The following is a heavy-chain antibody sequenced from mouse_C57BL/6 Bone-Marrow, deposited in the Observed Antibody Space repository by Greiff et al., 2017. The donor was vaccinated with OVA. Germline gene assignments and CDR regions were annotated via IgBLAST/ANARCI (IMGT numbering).Heavy chain of an antibody. D-gene: IGHD1-1*01. J-gene: IGHJ4*01. CDR2: ISSGGSYT. CDR3: ARRDSDGYAMDY. V-gene: IGHV5-6*01. CDR1: GFTFSSYG. Sequence: EVQLQESGGDLVKPGGSLKLSCAASGFTFSSYGMSWVRQTPDKRLEWVATISSGGSYTYYPDSVKGRFTISRDNAKNTLYLQMSSLKSEDTAMYYCARRDSDGYAMDYWGQGTSVTVSS.